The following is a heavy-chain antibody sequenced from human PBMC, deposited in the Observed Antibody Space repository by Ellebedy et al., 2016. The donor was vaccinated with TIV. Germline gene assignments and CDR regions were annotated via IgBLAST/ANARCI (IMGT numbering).Heavy chain of an antibody. J-gene: IGHJ4*02. CDR1: GFTFSSYA. CDR3: AKLAGVHSWYFDY. V-gene: IGHV3-23*01. D-gene: IGHD2-8*02. CDR2: ISGSGGST. Sequence: PGGSLRLSCAASGFTFSSYAMSWVRQAPGKGLEWVSAISGSGGSTYYADSEKGRFTISRDNSKNTVNLQMNSLRAEDTAVYYCAKLAGVHSWYFDYWGQGTLVTVSS.